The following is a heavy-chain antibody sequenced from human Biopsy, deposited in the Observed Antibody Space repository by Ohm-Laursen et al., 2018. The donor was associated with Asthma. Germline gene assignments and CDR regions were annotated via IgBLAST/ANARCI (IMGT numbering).Heavy chain of an antibody. D-gene: IGHD3-22*01. CDR2: IYYSGST. J-gene: IGHJ4*02. CDR1: YGSITSGGYY. CDR3: ARAQDYYDSRGYYRSFDY. Sequence: SQTLSLTCAVSYGSITSGGYYWTWIRQHPGKGLEWIGLIYYSGSTYYNPSLKSRVSISIDTSKNQFSLKLSSVTAADTAVYYCARAQDYYDSRGYYRSFDYWGQETLVTVSS. V-gene: IGHV4-31*11.